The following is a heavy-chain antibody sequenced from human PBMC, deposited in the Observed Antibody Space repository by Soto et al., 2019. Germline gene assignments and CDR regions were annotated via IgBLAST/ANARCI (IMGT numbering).Heavy chain of an antibody. CDR3: AKPSQGALYSYGMDV. V-gene: IGHV3-30-3*02. CDR1: GFTFSSYA. Sequence: GGSLRLSCAASGFTFSSYAMHWVRQAPGKGLEWVAVISYDGSNKYYADSVKGRFTISIDNSKNMLYLQMNSLRAEDTAVYYCAKPSQGALYSYGMDVWGQGTTVTVSS. J-gene: IGHJ6*02. CDR2: ISYDGSNK.